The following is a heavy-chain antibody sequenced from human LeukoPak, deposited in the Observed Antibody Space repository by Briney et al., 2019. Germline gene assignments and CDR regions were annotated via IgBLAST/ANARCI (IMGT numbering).Heavy chain of an antibody. CDR1: GYTFTSYY. CDR2: INPNSGGT. J-gene: IGHJ4*02. CDR3: VSSGYDELSFDY. D-gene: IGHD5-12*01. Sequence: ASVKVSCKASGYTFTSYYMHWVRQAPGKGLEWMGWINPNSGGTNYAQKFQGRVTMTRDTSISTAYMELSRLRSDDTAVYYCVSSGYDELSFDYWGQGTLVTVSS. V-gene: IGHV1-2*02.